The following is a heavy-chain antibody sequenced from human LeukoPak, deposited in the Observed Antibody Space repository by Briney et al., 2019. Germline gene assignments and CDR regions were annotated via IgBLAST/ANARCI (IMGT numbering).Heavy chain of an antibody. D-gene: IGHD3-3*01. V-gene: IGHV4-4*09. CDR2: IYTSGST. Sequence: SETLSLTCTVSGDSIGTYYLSWIRQPPGKGLEWIGYIYTSGSTSYNPSLKSRVTISVDTPKNQFSLKLRSVTAADTAVYYCARHSSGLDAFDMWGQGTMVTVSS. CDR3: ARHSSGLDAFDM. CDR1: GDSIGTYY. J-gene: IGHJ3*02.